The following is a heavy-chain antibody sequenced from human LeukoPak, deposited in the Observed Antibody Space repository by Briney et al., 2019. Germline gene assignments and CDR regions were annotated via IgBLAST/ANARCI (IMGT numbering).Heavy chain of an antibody. CDR1: GYTFTGYY. Sequence: ASVKVSCKASGYTFTGYYMHWVRQAPGQGLEWMGSVHPNTGVTNYAQKFQGRVTMTRDTSIRTAYMNLNSLSSDDTAVYFCASLTVSTGSGNYWGQGTLVTVSS. J-gene: IGHJ4*02. CDR3: ASLTVSTGSGNY. CDR2: VHPNTGVT. V-gene: IGHV1-2*02. D-gene: IGHD3-9*01.